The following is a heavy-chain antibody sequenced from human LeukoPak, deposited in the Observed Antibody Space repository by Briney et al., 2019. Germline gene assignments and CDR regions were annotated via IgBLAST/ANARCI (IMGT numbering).Heavy chain of an antibody. D-gene: IGHD2-15*01. V-gene: IGHV3-7*03. CDR2: IKQDESEK. CDR1: GFSFSKYW. CDR3: TSHILVMGTS. J-gene: IGHJ5*02. Sequence: PGGSLRLSCVASGFSFSKYWMSWVRQTPGKGLEWVANIKQDESEKYYVDSVKGRFTISRDNAKNSLYLQMNSLRAEDTAMYYCTSHILVMGTSWGQGALVTVSS.